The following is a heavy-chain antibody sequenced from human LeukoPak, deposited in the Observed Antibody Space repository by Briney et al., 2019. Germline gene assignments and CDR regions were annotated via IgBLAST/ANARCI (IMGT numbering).Heavy chain of an antibody. V-gene: IGHV4-39*07. J-gene: IGHJ6*03. CDR2: IYYSGNT. CDR3: ARGSERGGYYYYYYYMDV. CDR1: GDSISSSSSY. D-gene: IGHD2-15*01. Sequence: SETLSLTCTVSGDSISSSSSYWGWIRQPPGKGLEWIGSIYYSGNTYYNTSLKSRVTISVDTSKNQFSLKLSSVTAADTAVYYCARGSERGGYYYYYYYMDVWGKGTTVTVSS.